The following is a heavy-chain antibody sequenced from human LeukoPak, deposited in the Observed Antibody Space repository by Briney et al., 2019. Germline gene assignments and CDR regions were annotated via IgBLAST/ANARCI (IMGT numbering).Heavy chain of an antibody. CDR3: ATYYYDSSGYRFDY. J-gene: IGHJ4*02. D-gene: IGHD3-22*01. CDR2: INSDGSST. V-gene: IGHV3-74*01. Sequence: GGSLRLSCAASGFTFSSYWMHWVRQAPGKGLVWVSRINSDGSSTSYADSVKGRFTISRDNAKNTLYLQMNSLRAEDTAVYYCATYYYDSSGYRFDYWGQGTLVTVSS. CDR1: GFTFSSYW.